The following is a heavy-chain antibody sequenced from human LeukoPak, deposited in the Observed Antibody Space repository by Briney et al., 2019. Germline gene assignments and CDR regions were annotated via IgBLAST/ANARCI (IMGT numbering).Heavy chain of an antibody. Sequence: SETLSLTCTVSGGSISSYYWSWIRQPPGKGLEWIGYIYYSGSTNYNPSLKSRVTISVDTPKNQFSLKLSSVTAANTAVYYCARGDSSGRPVDYWGQGTLVTVSS. J-gene: IGHJ4*02. CDR3: ARGDSSGRPVDY. V-gene: IGHV4-59*01. CDR2: IYYSGST. D-gene: IGHD6-19*01. CDR1: GGSISSYY.